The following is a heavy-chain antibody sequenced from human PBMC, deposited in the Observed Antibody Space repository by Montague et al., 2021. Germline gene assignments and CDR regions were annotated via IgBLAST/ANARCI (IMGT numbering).Heavy chain of an antibody. D-gene: IGHD3-22*01. V-gene: IGHV4-59*01. CDR2: VYSSGAT. CDR1: GESISGCY. CDR3: ARQGFYESGGFVI. J-gene: IGHJ4*02. Sequence: SETLSLTCSVSGESISGCYWSWIRQPPGKGLEWIGPVYSSGATNYNPSLKSRVTMSADTSKNQFSLKVNSVTAADTAVYYCARQGFYESGGFVIWGRGTLVTVSS.